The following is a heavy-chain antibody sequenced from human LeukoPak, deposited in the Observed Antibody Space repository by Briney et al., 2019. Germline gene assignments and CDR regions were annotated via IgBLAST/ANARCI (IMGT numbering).Heavy chain of an antibody. CDR2: ISSRGDTI. J-gene: IGHJ4*02. CDR3: ARDFGRYFFDY. V-gene: IGHV3-48*03. Sequence: GGSLRLSCVASGFTFSYYEMNWVRQAPGKGLEWLSYISSRGDTIFYADSVKGRFTISRDNANNSLYLQMNSLRAEDTAVYYCARDFGRYFFDYWGQGTLVTVSS. CDR1: GFTFSYYE. D-gene: IGHD3-10*01.